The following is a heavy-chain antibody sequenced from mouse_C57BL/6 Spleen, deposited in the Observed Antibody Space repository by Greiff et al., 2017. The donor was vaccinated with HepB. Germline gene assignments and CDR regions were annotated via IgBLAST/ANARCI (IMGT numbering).Heavy chain of an antibody. V-gene: IGHV1-15*01. CDR3: TRKDLYYCSRGWFAY. CDR1: GYTFTDYD. D-gene: IGHD1-1*01. CDR2: INPETGGT. J-gene: IGHJ3*01. Sequence: QVHLQQSGAELVRPGASVTLSCKASGYTFTDYDMHWVKQTPVHSLEWIGAINPETGGTAYHQNFKGQSILTADKSSSTAYVELRSLTSEDTAVYYCTRKDLYYCSRGWFAYWGQGTLVTVSA.